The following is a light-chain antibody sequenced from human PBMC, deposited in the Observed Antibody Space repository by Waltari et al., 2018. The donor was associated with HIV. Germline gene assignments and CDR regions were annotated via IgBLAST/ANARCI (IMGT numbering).Light chain of an antibody. Sequence: LMTQSPLSSPVTLGQTAPISCRSRQSLVHRDGRTYLSWLQQRPGQPPRLLIHKVSNLFSGVSDRFSGSGSGTDFTLKIDRVEPADVGVYYCVQTTQFPYTFGQGTKLEIQ. CDR2: KVS. CDR3: VQTTQFPYT. CDR1: QSLVHRDGRTY. V-gene: IGKV2-24*01. J-gene: IGKJ2*01.